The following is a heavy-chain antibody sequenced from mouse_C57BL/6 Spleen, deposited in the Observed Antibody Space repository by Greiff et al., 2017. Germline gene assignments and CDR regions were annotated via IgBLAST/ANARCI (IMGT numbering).Heavy chain of an antibody. CDR3: ARDIYYYGSSLFDY. J-gene: IGHJ2*01. CDR1: GFTFSDYG. Sequence: EVKLVESGGGLVKPGGSLKLSCAASGFTFSDYGMHWVRQAPEKGLEWVAYISSGSSTIYYADTVKGRFTISRDNAKNTLFLQMTSLRSEDTAMYYCARDIYYYGSSLFDYWGQGTTLTVSS. D-gene: IGHD1-1*01. CDR2: ISSGSSTI. V-gene: IGHV5-17*01.